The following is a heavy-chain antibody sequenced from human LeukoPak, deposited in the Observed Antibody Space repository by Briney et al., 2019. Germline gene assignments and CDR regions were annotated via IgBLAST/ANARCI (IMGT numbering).Heavy chain of an antibody. CDR3: ARLVSTFDP. V-gene: IGHV4-34*01. J-gene: IGHJ5*02. Sequence: PSETLSLTCAVYGGSFSGYYWSWIRQPPGKGLEWIGEINHSGSTNYNPSLKSRVTISVDTSKNQFSLKLSSVTAADTAVYYCARLVSTFDPWGQGTLVTVSS. CDR2: INHSGST. CDR1: GGSFSGYY.